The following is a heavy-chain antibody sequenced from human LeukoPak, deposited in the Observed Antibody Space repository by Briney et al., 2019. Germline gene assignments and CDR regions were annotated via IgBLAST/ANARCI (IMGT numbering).Heavy chain of an antibody. D-gene: IGHD3-10*01. CDR1: GGSFSGYY. Sequence: PSETLSLTCAVFGGSFSGYYWSWIRQPPGKGLEWIGEINHSGNINYNSSLKSRVTISVDTSKNQCSLKLSSVTAADTAVYYCARRMGRRFGERYYYYHYMDVWGKGTTVTISS. CDR3: ARRMGRRFGERYYYYHYMDV. V-gene: IGHV4-34*01. J-gene: IGHJ6*03. CDR2: INHSGNI.